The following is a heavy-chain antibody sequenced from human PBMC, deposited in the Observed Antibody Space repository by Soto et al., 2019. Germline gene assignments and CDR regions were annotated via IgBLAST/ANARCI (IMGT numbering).Heavy chain of an antibody. V-gene: IGHV3-53*02. J-gene: IGHJ6*02. CDR1: GFTVNSSY. CDR2: IESGGST. Sequence: EVQLVETGGGVIQRGGSLRLSCNASGFTVNSSYMSWVRQAPGMGLEWVAVIESGGSTHYADSVKGRFTISRDNSKNMSYLQLDTLRADDTAVYYCAKDLGPLRLLNYYFYGLDVWGQGTTVTVSS. CDR3: AKDLGPLRLLNYYFYGLDV. D-gene: IGHD2-15*01.